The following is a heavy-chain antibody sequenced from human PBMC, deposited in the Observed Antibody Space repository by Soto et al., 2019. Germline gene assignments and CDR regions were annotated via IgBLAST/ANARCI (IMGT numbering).Heavy chain of an antibody. CDR1: GFTFSNYG. CDR2: IWNDGSSR. CDR3: ARPDIVAAIGGALDC. D-gene: IGHD5-12*01. V-gene: IGHV3-33*01. J-gene: IGHJ4*02. Sequence: QVQLVESGGGVVQPGRSLRLSCEASGFTFSNYGMHWVRQAPGKGLEWVAVIWNDGSSRYYADSVKGRFTISRDNAKKTRFLQMNKLRAEDTAVYYCARPDIVAAIGGALDCWGQGTLVTVSS.